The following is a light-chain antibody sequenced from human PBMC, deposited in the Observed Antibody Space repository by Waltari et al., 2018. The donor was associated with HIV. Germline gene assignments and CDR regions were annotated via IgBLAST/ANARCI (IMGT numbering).Light chain of an antibody. J-gene: IGLJ2*01. CDR2: EVS. CDR3: SSYTSSSTLVV. Sequence: QSALTQPASVSGSPGQSITISCTGTSSDVGGYNYVSCYQQPPGKAPKLMIYEVSNRPSGVSNRFSGSKSGNTASLTISVLQAEDEADYYCSSYTSSSTLVVFGGGTKLTVL. V-gene: IGLV2-14*01. CDR1: SSDVGGYNY.